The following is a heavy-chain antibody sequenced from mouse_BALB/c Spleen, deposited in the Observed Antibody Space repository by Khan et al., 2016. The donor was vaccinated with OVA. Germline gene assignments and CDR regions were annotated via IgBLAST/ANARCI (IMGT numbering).Heavy chain of an antibody. Sequence: EVELVESGGGLVKPGGSLKLSCAASGFTFSTYAMSWVRQTPEKRLEWVATISSDGDYTYYPDNVTGRFTIPRDNAKNTLYLQMSSLRSEDAAMYYCAGSPYGNFAYWGQGTLVTVSA. CDR1: GFTFSTYA. CDR2: ISSDGDYT. CDR3: AGSPYGNFAY. J-gene: IGHJ3*01. D-gene: IGHD2-1*01. V-gene: IGHV5-9-3*01.